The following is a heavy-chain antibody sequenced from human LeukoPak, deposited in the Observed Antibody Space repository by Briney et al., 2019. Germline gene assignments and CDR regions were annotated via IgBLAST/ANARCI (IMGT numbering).Heavy chain of an antibody. CDR2: ISSSGSTI. J-gene: IGHJ6*04. CDR1: GFTFSSYE. D-gene: IGHD2-2*01. CDR3: AREDWVVPAAMRMGDYYYGMDV. V-gene: IGHV3-48*03. Sequence: PGGSLRLSCAASGFTFSSYEVNWVRQAPGKGLEWVSYISSSGSTIYYADSVKGRFTISRDNAKNSLYLQMNSLRAEDTAVYYCAREDWVVPAAMRMGDYYYGMDVWGKGTTVTVSS.